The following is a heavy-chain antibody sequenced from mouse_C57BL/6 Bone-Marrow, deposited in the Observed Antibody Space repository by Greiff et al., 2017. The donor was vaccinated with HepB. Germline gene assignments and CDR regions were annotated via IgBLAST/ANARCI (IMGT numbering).Heavy chain of an antibody. CDR1: GFTFSSYA. CDR2: ISDGSSYT. J-gene: IGHJ2*01. V-gene: IGHV5-4*01. D-gene: IGHD2-2*01. Sequence: EVHLVESGGGLVKPGGSLKLSCAASGFTFSSYAMSWVRQTPEKRLEWVATISDGSSYTYYTDNVKGRFTITRDNAKNNLYLQMSHLKSEDTAMYYCAREWLRYSYFDYWGQGTTLTVSS. CDR3: AREWLRYSYFDY.